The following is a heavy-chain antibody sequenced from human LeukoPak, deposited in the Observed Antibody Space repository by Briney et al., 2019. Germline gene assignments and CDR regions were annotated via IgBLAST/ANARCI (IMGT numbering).Heavy chain of an antibody. V-gene: IGHV4-39*07. D-gene: IGHD2-15*01. CDR2: IYYKGST. J-gene: IGHJ4*02. Sequence: SETLSLTCTVSGGSISSSSYYWDWIRQPPGKGLEWIGCIYYKGSTYYHQSLKSRVTTSVETSKNQFSLKVSSVTAPDTAVYYCARDLPHCSGGSCYSDWGQGTLVTVSS. CDR1: GGSISSSSYY. CDR3: ARDLPHCSGGSCYSD.